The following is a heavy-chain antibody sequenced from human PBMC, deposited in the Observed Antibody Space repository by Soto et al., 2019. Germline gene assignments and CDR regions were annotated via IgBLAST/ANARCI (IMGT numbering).Heavy chain of an antibody. D-gene: IGHD3-10*01. Sequence: EAHLVESGGGLVKPGGSLTLSCAASAFTFGSHTMNWLRQAPGKGLDWVSSIDRGGSRTFYADTVKGRCTISRDTAKSSLSLQMNSMRAEDTAVYFCTREVKPGVRRAYDYWGQGTLVTVSS. CDR3: TREVKPGVRRAYDY. CDR2: IDRGGSRT. J-gene: IGHJ4*02. CDR1: AFTFGSHT. V-gene: IGHV3-21*01.